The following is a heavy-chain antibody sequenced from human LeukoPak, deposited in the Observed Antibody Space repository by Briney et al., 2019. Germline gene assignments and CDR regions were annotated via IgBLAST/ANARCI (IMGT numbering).Heavy chain of an antibody. CDR2: IIISGSST. D-gene: IGHD6-19*01. V-gene: IGHV3-23*01. CDR3: AKGPQWDAFDI. Sequence: GGSLRLSCAASRFTFSSYGMHWVRQAPGKGLEWVSTIIISGSSTYYADSVKGRFTISRDNSKNTLYLQMNSLRAEDTAVYYCAKGPQWDAFDIWGQGTMVTVSS. CDR1: RFTFSSYG. J-gene: IGHJ3*02.